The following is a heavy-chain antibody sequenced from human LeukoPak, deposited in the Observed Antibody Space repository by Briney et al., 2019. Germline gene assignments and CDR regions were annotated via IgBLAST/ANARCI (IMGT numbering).Heavy chain of an antibody. D-gene: IGHD3-3*01. J-gene: IGHJ3*02. CDR3: ARAPYYDFWSGGRGGFAFDI. CDR2: IYPGDSDT. Sequence: GESLKISCKGSGHSFTSYWIGWVRQMPGKGLEWMGIIYPGDSDTRYSPSFQGQVTISADKSISTAYLQWSSLKASDTAMYYRARAPYYDFWSGGRGGFAFDIWGQGTMVTVSS. V-gene: IGHV5-51*01. CDR1: GHSFTSYW.